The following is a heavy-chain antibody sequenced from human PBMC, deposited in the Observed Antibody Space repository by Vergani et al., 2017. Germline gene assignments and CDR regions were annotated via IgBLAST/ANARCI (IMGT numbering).Heavy chain of an antibody. Sequence: EVQLVQSGAEVKKPGESLKISCKGSGYSFTSYWIGWVRQMPGKGLEWMGIIYLGDSDTRYSPSFQGQVTISADKSISTAYLQWSSLKASDTAMYYCATLEQYCSGCSCYPGWFDPWGQGTLVTVTS. CDR1: GYSFTSYW. D-gene: IGHD2-15*01. V-gene: IGHV5-51*03. CDR2: IYLGDSDT. CDR3: ATLEQYCSGCSCYPGWFDP. J-gene: IGHJ5*02.